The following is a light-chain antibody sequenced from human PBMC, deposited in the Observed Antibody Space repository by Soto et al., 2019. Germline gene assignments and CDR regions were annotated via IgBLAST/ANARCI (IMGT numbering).Light chain of an antibody. J-gene: IGLJ1*01. CDR3: CSYAGSYTSYV. Sequence: QSVLTQPRSVSGSPGQSVTISCTGTSSDVDGYNYVSWYQQHPGKAPKLMIYDVSERPSGVPDRFSGSKSGNTASRTISGLQAEDEADYYCCSYAGSYTSYVFGTGTKVTVL. CDR1: SSDVDGYNY. CDR2: DVS. V-gene: IGLV2-11*01.